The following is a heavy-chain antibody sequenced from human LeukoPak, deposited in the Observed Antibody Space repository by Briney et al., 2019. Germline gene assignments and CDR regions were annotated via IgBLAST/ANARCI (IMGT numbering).Heavy chain of an antibody. D-gene: IGHD5-24*01. J-gene: IGHJ6*03. CDR2: IYYSGST. CDR1: GGSISSSSYY. Sequence: SETLSLTCTVSGGSISSSSYYWGWIRQPPGKGLEWIGSIYYSGSTYYNPSLKSRVTISVDTSKNQFSLKLSSVTAADTAVYYCARMAEKYYYYYYMDVWGKGTTVTVSS. CDR3: ARMAEKYYYYYYMDV. V-gene: IGHV4-39*07.